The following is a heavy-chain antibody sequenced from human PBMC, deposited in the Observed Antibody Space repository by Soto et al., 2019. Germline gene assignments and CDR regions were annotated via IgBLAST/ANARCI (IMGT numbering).Heavy chain of an antibody. Sequence: ASVKVSCKASGYSFTNYYMHWVRQAPGQGLEWMGTINPSGGSTSYAQKFQGRVTMTRDTSTSTVYMEVNSLSSEDTAVYYCVRVGSGSFYRWFDPWGQGTVVTVSS. V-gene: IGHV1-46*01. J-gene: IGHJ5*02. D-gene: IGHD1-26*01. CDR2: INPSGGST. CDR3: VRVGSGSFYRWFDP. CDR1: GYSFTNYY.